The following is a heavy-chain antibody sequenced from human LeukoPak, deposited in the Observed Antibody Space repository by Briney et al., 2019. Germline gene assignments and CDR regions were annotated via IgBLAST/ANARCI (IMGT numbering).Heavy chain of an antibody. CDR2: INPNSGGT. J-gene: IGHJ4*02. Sequence: ASVKVSCKASGYTFTGYYMHWVRQAPGQGLEWMGWINPNSGGTNYAQKFQGRVTMTRDTSISTAYMERSRLRSDDTAVYYGARNTAAAGSFHPDYWGRGTWSPSPQ. CDR3: ARNTAAAGSFHPDY. D-gene: IGHD6-13*01. CDR1: GYTFTGYY. V-gene: IGHV1-2*02.